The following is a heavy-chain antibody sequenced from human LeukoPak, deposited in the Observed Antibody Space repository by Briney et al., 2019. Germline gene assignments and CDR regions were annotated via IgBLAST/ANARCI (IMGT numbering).Heavy chain of an antibody. CDR3: AAASGYSSRDFDY. CDR2: IYPGDSDT. CDR1: GYSFTSYW. D-gene: IGHD6-13*01. Sequence: GESLKISCKDSGYSFTSYWIGWVRQMPGKGLEWMGIIYPGDSDTRYSPSFQGQVTISADKSISTAYLQWSSLKASDTAMYYCAAASGYSSRDFDYWGQGTLVTVSS. V-gene: IGHV5-51*01. J-gene: IGHJ4*02.